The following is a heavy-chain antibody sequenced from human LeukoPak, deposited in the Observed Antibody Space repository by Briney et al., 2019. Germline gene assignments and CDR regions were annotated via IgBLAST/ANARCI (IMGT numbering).Heavy chain of an antibody. CDR2: IYYSGST. J-gene: IGHJ6*02. CDR3: ARSPCRAFGGVIVYGMDV. CDR1: GGSISSGDYY. V-gene: IGHV4-30-4*01. D-gene: IGHD3-16*02. Sequence: PSETLSLTCTVSGGSISSGDYYWSWIRQPPGKGLEWIGYIYYSGSTYYNPSLKSRVTISVDTSKNQFSLKLSSVTAADTAVYYCARSPCRAFGGVIVYGMDVWGQGTTVTVSS.